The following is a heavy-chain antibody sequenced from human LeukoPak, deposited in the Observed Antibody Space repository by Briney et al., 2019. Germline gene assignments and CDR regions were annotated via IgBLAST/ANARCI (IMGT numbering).Heavy chain of an antibody. J-gene: IGHJ4*02. CDR1: GFTFSDYY. CDR2: ISSSGSTI. V-gene: IGHV3-11*01. Sequence: PGGSLRLSCAASGFTFSDYYMSWIRQAPGKGLEWVSYISSSGSTIYYADSVKGRFTISRDNAKNSLYLQMNSLRAEDTAVYYCAREDRDYGDAYFDCWGQGTLVTVSS. D-gene: IGHD4-17*01. CDR3: AREDRDYGDAYFDC.